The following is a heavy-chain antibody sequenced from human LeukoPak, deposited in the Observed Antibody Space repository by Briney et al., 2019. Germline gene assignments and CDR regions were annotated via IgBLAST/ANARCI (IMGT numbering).Heavy chain of an antibody. V-gene: IGHV1-46*01. J-gene: IGHJ4*02. CDR2: INPSGGST. D-gene: IGHD2-2*02. CDR3: ARLYCSSTSCYIYYFDY. CDR1: GYTFTGYY. Sequence: ASVKVSCKASGYTFTGYYMHWVRQAPGQGLEWMGIINPSGGSTSYAQKFQGRVTMTRDMSTSTVYMELSSLRSEDTAVYYCARLYCSSTSCYIYYFDYWGQGTLVTVSS.